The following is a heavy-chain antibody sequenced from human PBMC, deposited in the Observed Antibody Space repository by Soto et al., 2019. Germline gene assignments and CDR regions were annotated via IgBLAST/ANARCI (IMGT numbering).Heavy chain of an antibody. D-gene: IGHD3-10*01. Sequence: PGGSLRLSCAASGFSFDDYAMHWVRQAPGKGLEWVSGISWNRGSIGYADSVKGRFTISRDNAKNSLYLQMNSLRAEDTALYYCAKELYYYGSGQRLSYMDVWGKGTTVTVSS. CDR2: ISWNRGSI. V-gene: IGHV3-9*01. J-gene: IGHJ6*03. CDR3: AKELYYYGSGQRLSYMDV. CDR1: GFSFDDYA.